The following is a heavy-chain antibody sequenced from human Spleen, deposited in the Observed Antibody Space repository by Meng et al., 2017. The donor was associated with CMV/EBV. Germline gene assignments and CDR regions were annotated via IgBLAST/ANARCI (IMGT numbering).Heavy chain of an antibody. V-gene: IGHV1-2*02. CDR2: INHNGGGT. CDR3: ATGYCGITSCLD. CDR1: GYTFAGCY. D-gene: IGHD2-2*03. J-gene: IGHJ1*01. Sequence: CEASGYTFAGCYMHGVRQDTGQRLEWVGWINHNGGGTSYEQKFQGRVTMTRDTSISTAYMELSRMRSDDKAVYYCATGYCGITSCLDWGQGTRVTVSS.